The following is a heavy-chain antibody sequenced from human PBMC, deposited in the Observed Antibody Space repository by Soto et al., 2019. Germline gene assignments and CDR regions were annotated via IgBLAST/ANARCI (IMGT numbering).Heavy chain of an antibody. D-gene: IGHD1-26*01. V-gene: IGHV3-74*01. CDR2: INIDGSSI. J-gene: IGHJ4*02. CDR3: ARLAVSGSQTFEY. Sequence: EVQLVESGGGLVQPGGSLRLSCAASGFTFNDYWMHWVRQAPGKGLVWVSRINIDGSSISYADSVKGRFNISRDNRERQLGIQMDSLRAEDTAVYYCARLAVSGSQTFEYWGQGTLVTVSS. CDR1: GFTFNDYW.